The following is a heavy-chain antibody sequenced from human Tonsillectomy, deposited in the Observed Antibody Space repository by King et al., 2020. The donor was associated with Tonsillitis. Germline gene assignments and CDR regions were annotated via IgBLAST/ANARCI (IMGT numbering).Heavy chain of an antibody. Sequence: VQLVESGGGLVKPGGSLRLSCAASGFTFNYAWMSWVRQAPGKGQEWVGRSKSKTDGGTTDYAAPVKGRFTISRDDSKNTLYLQLNSLKTGDTAVYYCTTEGVYAIWGRGTMVTVSS. D-gene: IGHD3-16*01. CDR2: SKSKTDGGTT. J-gene: IGHJ3*02. V-gene: IGHV3-15*01. CDR3: TTEGVYAI. CDR1: GFTFNYAW.